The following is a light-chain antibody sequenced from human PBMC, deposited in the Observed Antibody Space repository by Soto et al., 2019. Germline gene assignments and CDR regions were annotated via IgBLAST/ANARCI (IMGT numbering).Light chain of an antibody. Sequence: DIQMTQSPSTLSAFVGDRVTITCRASKSVSSSLAWYQQKPGKAPKLLIYDASTLESGVPSRFSCSGYGTEFTLTINSLQPGDFATYYCQQYESFSQYTFGHGTRLEI. CDR3: QQYESFSQYT. J-gene: IGKJ2*01. CDR2: DAS. CDR1: KSVSSS. V-gene: IGKV1-5*01.